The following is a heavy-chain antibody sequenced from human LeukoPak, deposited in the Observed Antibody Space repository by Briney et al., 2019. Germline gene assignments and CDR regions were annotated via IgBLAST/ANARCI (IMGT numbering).Heavy chain of an antibody. CDR2: INPNSGGT. V-gene: IGHV1-2*04. J-gene: IGHJ4*02. CDR3: ARGVYDSSGYYYGYFDY. D-gene: IGHD3-22*01. Sequence: WASVNVSCTASGYTFTVYYMHWVRQAPGQGLEWMGWINPNSGGTNYAQKFQGWVTMTRDTSISTAYMELSRLRSDDTAVYYCARGVYDSSGYYYGYFDYWGQGTLVTVSS. CDR1: GYTFTVYY.